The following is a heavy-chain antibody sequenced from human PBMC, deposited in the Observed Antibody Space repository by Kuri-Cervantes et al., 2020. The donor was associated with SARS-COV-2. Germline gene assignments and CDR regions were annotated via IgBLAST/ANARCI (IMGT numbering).Heavy chain of an antibody. Sequence: ESLKISCTVSGGSISSYYWSWIRQPPGKGLEWIGYISYSGNTNYNPSLKSRVTISMDTSKDQFSLKLSSVTAADTAVYYCARVLRTASIDFWGQGTLVTVSS. V-gene: IGHV4-59*08. D-gene: IGHD3-16*01. CDR1: GGSISSYY. CDR2: ISYSGNT. J-gene: IGHJ4*02. CDR3: ARVLRTASIDF.